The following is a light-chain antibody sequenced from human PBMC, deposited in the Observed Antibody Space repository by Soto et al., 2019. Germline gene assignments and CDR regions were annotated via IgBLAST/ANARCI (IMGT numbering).Light chain of an antibody. CDR3: SSYTSISTVV. CDR1: TNDVGGYDY. CDR2: DVT. V-gene: IGLV2-14*01. J-gene: IGLJ3*02. Sequence: QSALTQPASVSGSPGQSITVSCTGTTNDVGGYDYVSWYQQHPGKAPKLMIYDVTNRPSGVSNRFSGSKSGNTASLTISGLQAEDEADYYCSSYTSISTVVFGGGTKVTVL.